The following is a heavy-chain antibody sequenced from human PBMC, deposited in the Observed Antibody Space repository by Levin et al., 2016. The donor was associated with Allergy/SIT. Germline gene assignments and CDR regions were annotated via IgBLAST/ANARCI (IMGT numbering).Heavy chain of an antibody. Sequence: GESLKISCAASGFTFSSYAMSWVRQAPGKGLEWVSAISGSGGSTYYADSVKGRFTISRDNSKNTLYLQMNSLRAEDTAVYYCAKAPTYSSSWYVSHWYFDLWGRGTPVTVSS. D-gene: IGHD6-13*01. CDR3: AKAPTYSSSWYVSHWYFDL. V-gene: IGHV3-23*01. CDR2: ISGSGGST. CDR1: GFTFSSYA. J-gene: IGHJ2*01.